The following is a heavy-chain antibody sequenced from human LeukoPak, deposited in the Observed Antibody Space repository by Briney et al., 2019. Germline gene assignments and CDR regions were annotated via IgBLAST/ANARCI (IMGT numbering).Heavy chain of an antibody. CDR2: IYYSGST. Sequence: SETLSLTCTVSGGSIGSGGYYWSWIRQPPGKGLEWIGYIYYSGSTYYNPSLKSRVTISVDTSKNQFSLKLSSVTAADTAVYYCARDRGGTQDYWGQGTLVTVSS. CDR3: ARDRGGTQDY. V-gene: IGHV4-31*03. CDR1: GGSIGSGGYY. J-gene: IGHJ4*02. D-gene: IGHD3-10*01.